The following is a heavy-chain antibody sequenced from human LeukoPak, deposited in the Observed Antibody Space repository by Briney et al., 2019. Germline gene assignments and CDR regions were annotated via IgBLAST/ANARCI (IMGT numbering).Heavy chain of an antibody. D-gene: IGHD5-18*01. J-gene: IGHJ4*02. CDR2: TYYRSKWYF. Sequence: SQTLSLTCAISGDSVSSNSASWNWIRQSPSRGLEWLGRTYYRSKWYFDYAVSVKSRLTINPDTSKNQFSLQLDSVTPEDTAVYYCARDPGYSSPRGDYWGQGTLVTVSS. CDR1: GDSVSSNSAS. V-gene: IGHV6-1*01. CDR3: ARDPGYSSPRGDY.